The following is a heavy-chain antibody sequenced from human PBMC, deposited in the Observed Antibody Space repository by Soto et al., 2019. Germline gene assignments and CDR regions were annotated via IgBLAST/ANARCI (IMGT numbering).Heavy chain of an antibody. J-gene: IGHJ4*02. D-gene: IGHD1-26*01. CDR1: GFTFSSYS. Sequence: EVQLVESGGGLVKPGGSLRLSCAASGFTFSSYSMNWVRQAPGKGLEWVSSISSSSSYIYYADSVKGRFTISRVNAKNSLYLQMNSLRAEDTAVYYCAVSAWELPPKFDYWGQGTLVTVSS. CDR3: AVSAWELPPKFDY. V-gene: IGHV3-21*01. CDR2: ISSSSSYI.